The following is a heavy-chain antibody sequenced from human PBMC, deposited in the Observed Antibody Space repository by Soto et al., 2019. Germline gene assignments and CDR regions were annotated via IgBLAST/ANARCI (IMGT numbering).Heavy chain of an antibody. D-gene: IGHD5-18*01. CDR3: ARAIETAMDNCDY. CDR1: GFSSTTYA. V-gene: IGHV3-30*09. Sequence: PGGSLRLSCAASGFSSTTYAMHCVRQAPGKGLGGVAVISDDGSIKYFAVSVKGRFAISRDNFNNTFYLQLYSLTCDDKVSYYFARAIETAMDNCDYRGKGALGTVSS. CDR2: ISDDGSIK. J-gene: IGHJ4*02.